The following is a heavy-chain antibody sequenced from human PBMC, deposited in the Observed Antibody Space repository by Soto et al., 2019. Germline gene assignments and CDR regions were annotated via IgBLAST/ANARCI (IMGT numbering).Heavy chain of an antibody. D-gene: IGHD1-7*01. J-gene: IGHJ6*03. Sequence: SETLSLTCTVSGGSISSSSYYWGWIRQPPGKGLEWIGSIYYSGSTYYNPSLKSRVTISVDTSKNQFSLKLSSVTAADAAVYYCARHILHNWNYVPYYYYYMDVWGKGTTVTVSS. CDR3: ARHILHNWNYVPYYYYYMDV. V-gene: IGHV4-39*01. CDR2: IYYSGST. CDR1: GGSISSSSYY.